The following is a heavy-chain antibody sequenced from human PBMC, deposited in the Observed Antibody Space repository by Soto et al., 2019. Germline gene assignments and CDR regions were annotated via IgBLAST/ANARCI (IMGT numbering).Heavy chain of an antibody. CDR3: AERRYCDGGRCYCPYS. CDR1: GFTFSSYA. D-gene: IGHD2-15*01. Sequence: EVQLLESGGDLVQPGGSLRLSCAASGFTFSSYAMSWVRQAPGKGLEWVSVSSPSGSNTYYADSVKGRFTISRDNSKDTLYLQMNNLRAEDTAVYYCAERRYCDGGRCYCPYSWGQGTLVTVSS. J-gene: IGHJ4*02. CDR2: SSPSGSNT. V-gene: IGHV3-23*01.